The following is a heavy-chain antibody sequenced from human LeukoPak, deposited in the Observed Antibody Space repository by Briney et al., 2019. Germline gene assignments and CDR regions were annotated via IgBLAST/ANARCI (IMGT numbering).Heavy chain of an antibody. CDR1: GFTFSSYG. V-gene: IGHV3-30*18. CDR3: ANSLGSRDGYNYYFDY. D-gene: IGHD5-24*01. J-gene: IGHJ4*02. CDR2: ISYDGSNK. Sequence: GGSLRLSCAASGFTFSSYGMHWVRQAPGKGLEWVAVISYDGSNKYYADSVKGRFTISRDNSKNTLYLQTNSLRAEDTAVYYCANSLGSRDGYNYYFDYWGQGTLVTVSS.